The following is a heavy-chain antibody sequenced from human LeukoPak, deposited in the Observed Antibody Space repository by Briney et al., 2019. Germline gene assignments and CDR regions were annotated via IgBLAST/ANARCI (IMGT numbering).Heavy chain of an antibody. J-gene: IGHJ4*02. D-gene: IGHD5-12*01. CDR3: ARHQSGYDFDY. V-gene: IGHV4-39*01. CDR2: IYYSGST. Sequence: SETLSLTCTVSGASISSSSYYWGWIRQPPGKGLEWIGSIYYSGSTYYNPSLRSRVTISVDTSKNQFSLRLSSVTAADTAVYYCARHQSGYDFDYWGQGTPVTVSS. CDR1: GASISSSSYY.